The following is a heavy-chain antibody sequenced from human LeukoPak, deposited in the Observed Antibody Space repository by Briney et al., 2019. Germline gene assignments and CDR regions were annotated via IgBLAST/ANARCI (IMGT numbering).Heavy chain of an antibody. Sequence: SSQTLSLTCTVSGGSISSSSYYWGWIRQPPGKGLEWIGSIYYSGSTYYNPSLKSRVTISVDTSKNQFSLKLSSVTAADTAVYYCATTPVLRYFDWSWYFDLWGRGTLVTVSS. D-gene: IGHD3-9*01. V-gene: IGHV4-39*07. J-gene: IGHJ2*01. CDR2: IYYSGST. CDR1: GGSISSSSYY. CDR3: ATTPVLRYFDWSWYFDL.